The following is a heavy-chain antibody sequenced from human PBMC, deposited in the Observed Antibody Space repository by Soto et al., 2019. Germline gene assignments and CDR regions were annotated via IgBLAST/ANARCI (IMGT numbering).Heavy chain of an antibody. Sequence: VQLVESGGGVVQPGRSLRLSCAASGFTFSHYALHWVRQAPGKGLEWVAGISYDGGNEYYADSEKGRFTISRDSPKNTLYLQMNSLRPEDTAVYYCVKGGTTSAFSTFDIWGRGTVVTVSS. CDR2: ISYDGGNE. V-gene: IGHV3-30*18. CDR3: VKGGTTSAFSTFDI. CDR1: GFTFSHYA. D-gene: IGHD1-1*01. J-gene: IGHJ3*02.